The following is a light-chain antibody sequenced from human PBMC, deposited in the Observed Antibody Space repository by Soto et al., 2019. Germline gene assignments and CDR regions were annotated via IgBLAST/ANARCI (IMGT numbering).Light chain of an antibody. Sequence: DIQLTQSPSLLSASVGDRVTITCRASHGISTFLALYQQHPGTAPKRLIYDASNLQSGVPSRFSGSGSGTEFTLTISSLQPEDFATYYCQQYDSYSWTFGQGTKVDIK. CDR2: DAS. V-gene: IGKV1-9*01. J-gene: IGKJ1*01. CDR3: QQYDSYSWT. CDR1: HGISTF.